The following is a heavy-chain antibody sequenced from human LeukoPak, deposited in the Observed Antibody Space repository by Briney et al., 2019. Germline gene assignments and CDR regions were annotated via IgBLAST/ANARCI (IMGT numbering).Heavy chain of an antibody. CDR2: ISGSNSYI. CDR1: GFTFSSYT. V-gene: IGHV3-21*01. Sequence: GGSLRLSCAASGFTFSSYTMHWIRQAPGKGLEWVSSISGSNSYIFYADSVKGRFTVSRDNAKDSLYLQMNSLRAEDTAVYYCARALATLTYEGYWGQGTLVTVSS. J-gene: IGHJ4*02. D-gene: IGHD3-3*01. CDR3: ARALATLTYEGY.